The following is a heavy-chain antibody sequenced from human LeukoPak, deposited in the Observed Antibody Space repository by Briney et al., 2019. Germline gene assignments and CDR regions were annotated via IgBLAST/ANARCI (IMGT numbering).Heavy chain of an antibody. Sequence: GSSVKVSCKASGGTFSSYAISWVRQAPGQGLEWMGGIIPIFGTANYAQKFQGRVTITADKSTSTAYMELSSLRSEDTAVYYCARPIRIEMATRSAFDIWGQGTMVTVSS. J-gene: IGHJ3*02. CDR2: IIPIFGTA. CDR3: ARPIRIEMATRSAFDI. D-gene: IGHD5-24*01. V-gene: IGHV1-69*06. CDR1: GGTFSSYA.